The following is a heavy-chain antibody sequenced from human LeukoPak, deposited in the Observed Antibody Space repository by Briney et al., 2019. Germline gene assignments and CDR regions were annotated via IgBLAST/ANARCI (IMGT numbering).Heavy chain of an antibody. CDR1: GFTFSNAW. CDR2: INWNGGST. CDR3: ARDLDSGSTGGASDI. J-gene: IGHJ3*02. D-gene: IGHD1-26*01. Sequence: GGSLRLSCAASGFTFSNAWMSWVRQAPGKGLEWVSGINWNGGSTGYADSVKGRFTISRDNAKNSLYLQMNSLRAEDTALYYCARDLDSGSTGGASDIWGQGTMVTVSS. V-gene: IGHV3-20*04.